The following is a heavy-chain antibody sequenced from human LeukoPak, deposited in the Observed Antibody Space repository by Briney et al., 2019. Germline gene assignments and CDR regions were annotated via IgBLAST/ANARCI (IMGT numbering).Heavy chain of an antibody. CDR1: GFTFSSYW. CDR3: ARDNGRYYGSGTLFDP. CDR2: INSDGSST. V-gene: IGHV3-74*01. Sequence: GGSLRLSCAASGFTFSSYWMHWVRQAPGKGLVWVPRINSDGSSTSYADSVKGRFTISRDNAKNTLYLQMNSLRAEDTAVYYCARDNGRYYGSGTLFDPWGQGTLVTVSS. D-gene: IGHD3-10*01. J-gene: IGHJ5*02.